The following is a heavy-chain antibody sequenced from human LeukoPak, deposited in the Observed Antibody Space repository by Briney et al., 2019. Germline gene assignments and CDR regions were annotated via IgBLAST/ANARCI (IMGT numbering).Heavy chain of an antibody. Sequence: NPSETLFLTCTVSGGSISNYYWSWIRQPAGKGLEWIGRIYTSGSTNYNSSLKSRVTMSVDTSKNQFSLKLTSVTAADTAVYYCAREGAVAGRYFDYWGQGTLVTVSS. CDR3: AREGAVAGRYFDY. J-gene: IGHJ4*02. CDR1: GGSISNYY. CDR2: IYTSGST. D-gene: IGHD6-19*01. V-gene: IGHV4-4*07.